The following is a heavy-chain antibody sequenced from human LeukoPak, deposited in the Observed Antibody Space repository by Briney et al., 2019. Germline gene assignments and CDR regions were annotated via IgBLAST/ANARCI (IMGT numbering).Heavy chain of an antibody. D-gene: IGHD4-23*01. Sequence: GESLKISCKGSGYNFTSYWIRWVRQKTGKGLEWMGIVFPGASDTRYSPSFQGQVTISADKSISTAYLQWSSLKASDTAMYYCAIMTSYGGTSYFDYWGQGTLVTVSS. CDR3: AIMTSYGGTSYFDY. CDR1: GYNFTSYW. V-gene: IGHV5-51*01. J-gene: IGHJ4*02. CDR2: VFPGASDT.